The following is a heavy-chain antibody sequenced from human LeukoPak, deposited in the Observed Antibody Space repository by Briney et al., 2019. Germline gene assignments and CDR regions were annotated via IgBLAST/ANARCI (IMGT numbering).Heavy chain of an antibody. V-gene: IGHV4-59*01. CDR3: ARDRLERDYYYGMDV. CDR1: GGSISSYY. Sequence: PSETLSLTCTVSGGSISSYYWSWTRQPPGKGLEWIGYIYYSGSTNYNPSLKSRVTISVDTSKNQFSLKLSSVTAADTAVYYCARDRLERDYYYGMDVWGQGTTVTVSS. J-gene: IGHJ6*02. CDR2: IYYSGST. D-gene: IGHD1-1*01.